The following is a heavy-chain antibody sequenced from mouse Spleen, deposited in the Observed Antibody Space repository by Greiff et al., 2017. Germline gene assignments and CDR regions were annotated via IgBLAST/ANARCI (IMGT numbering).Heavy chain of an antibody. J-gene: IGHJ1*01. CDR1: GFNIKNTY. V-gene: IGHV14-3*01. CDR3: ARIYYGNYVPYWYFDV. CDR2: IDPANGNT. D-gene: IGHD2-1*01. Sequence: EVQLQQSVAELVRPGASVKLSCTASGFNIKNTYMHWVKQRPEQGLEWIGMIDPANGNTKYAPKFQGKATITADTSSNTAYLQLSSLTSEDTAIYYCARIYYGNYVPYWYFDVWGAGTTVTVSS.